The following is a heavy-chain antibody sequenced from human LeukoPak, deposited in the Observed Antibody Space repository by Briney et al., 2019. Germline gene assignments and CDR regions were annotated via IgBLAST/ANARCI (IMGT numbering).Heavy chain of an antibody. V-gene: IGHV1-2*02. D-gene: IGHD1-26*01. Sequence: VGSVKVSFKASGYTFTGYYMHWVRQAPGQGLEWMGWINPNSGGTNYAQKFQGRVTMTRDTSISTAYMELSRLRSDDTAVYYCARGTRNSGSYYYYYWGQGTLVTVSS. CDR3: ARGTRNSGSYYYYY. CDR1: GYTFTGYY. CDR2: INPNSGGT. J-gene: IGHJ4*02.